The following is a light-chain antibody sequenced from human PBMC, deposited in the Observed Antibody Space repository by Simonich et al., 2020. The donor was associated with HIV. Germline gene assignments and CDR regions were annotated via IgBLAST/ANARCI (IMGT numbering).Light chain of an antibody. CDR2: DAS. Sequence: EIVMTQSPATLSVSPGERATLSCRTSQSVSSNLAWYQKKPGQAPRLLIYDASTRATGIPARFSGSGSGTEFTLTISSMQSEDFAVYYCQQYNNWPYTFGQATKLEIK. V-gene: IGKV3-15*01. CDR1: QSVSSN. CDR3: QQYNNWPYT. J-gene: IGKJ2*01.